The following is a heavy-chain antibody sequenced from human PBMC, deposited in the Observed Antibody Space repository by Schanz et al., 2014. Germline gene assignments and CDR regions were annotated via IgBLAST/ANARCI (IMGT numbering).Heavy chain of an antibody. J-gene: IGHJ3*02. V-gene: IGHV3-30*03. CDR1: GFTFSDSW. D-gene: IGHD2-2*01. CDR3: ARDSSPYCSSTNCHDAFDI. CDR2: VSHDGFTK. Sequence: VQLVESGGGLVQPGGSLRLSCAASGFTFSDSWMHWVRQAPGKGLEWVSIVSHDGFTKHYADSVKGRFTISRDNSKNTLYLQMNSLRAEDTAVYYCARDSSPYCSSTNCHDAFDIWGQGTMVTVSS.